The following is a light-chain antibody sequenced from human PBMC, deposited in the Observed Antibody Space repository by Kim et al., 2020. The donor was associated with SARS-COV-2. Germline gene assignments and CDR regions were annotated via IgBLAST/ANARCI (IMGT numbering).Light chain of an antibody. V-gene: IGKV1-39*01. CDR3: QQSYTIIT. CDR1: HYISYY. J-gene: IGKJ5*01. CDR2: AAS. Sequence: DIQMTQSPSYLSASVGDRVTITCRASHYISYYLNWYQQKPGKAPNLLIYAASSLQSGVPSRFSGSGSGTDFTLTISSLQPEDFATYYCQQSYTIITFGQGTRLEIK.